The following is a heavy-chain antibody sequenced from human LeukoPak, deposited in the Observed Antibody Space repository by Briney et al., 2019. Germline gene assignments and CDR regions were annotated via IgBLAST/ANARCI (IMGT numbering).Heavy chain of an antibody. Sequence: GASVKVSCKASGYTFTSYYMHWVRQAPGQGLEWMGGIIPIFGTANYAQKFQGRVTITADKSTSTAYMELSSLRSEDTAVYYCASDCSGGSCYSTSGYAFDIWGQGTMVTVSS. CDR3: ASDCSGGSCYSTSGYAFDI. V-gene: IGHV1-69*06. CDR1: GYTFTSYY. D-gene: IGHD2-15*01. CDR2: IIPIFGTA. J-gene: IGHJ3*02.